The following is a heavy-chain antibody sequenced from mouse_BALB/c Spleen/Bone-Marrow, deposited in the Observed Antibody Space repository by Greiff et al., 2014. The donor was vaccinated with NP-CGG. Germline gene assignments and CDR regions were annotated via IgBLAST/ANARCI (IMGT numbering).Heavy chain of an antibody. D-gene: IGHD1-2*01. V-gene: IGHV1-9*01. Sequence: VQLQQSGAELMKPGASVKISCKATGYTFSSYWIEWVKQRPGHRLEWIGEILPGSGNTNYSENFKGKATFTADTSSNTAYMQLSSLTSEDSAVYYCARRLLYYFDYWGQGTTLTVSS. CDR1: GYTFSSYW. CDR3: ARRLLYYFDY. CDR2: ILPGSGNT. J-gene: IGHJ2*01.